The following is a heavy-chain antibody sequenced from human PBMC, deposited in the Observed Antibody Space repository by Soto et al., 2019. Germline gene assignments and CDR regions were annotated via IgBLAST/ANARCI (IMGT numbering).Heavy chain of an antibody. CDR2: INHRGSL. D-gene: IGHD3-10*01. CDR1: GGSMTSVDQY. Sequence: PAETLSLTCTVTGGSMTSVDQYWTWIRHRPGEGLEWFGYINHRGSLYYNPSLKSRVSMSVDTSKKQFSLNLSSVTAADTAVYYCARELPQRQGRNMDXWGQGTTVTVS. V-gene: IGHV4-31*02. J-gene: IGHJ6*02. CDR3: ARELPQRQGRNMDX.